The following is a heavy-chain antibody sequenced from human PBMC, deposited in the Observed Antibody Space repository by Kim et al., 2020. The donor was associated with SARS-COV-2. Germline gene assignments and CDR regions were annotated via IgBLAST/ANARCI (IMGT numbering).Heavy chain of an antibody. Sequence: GGSLRLSCAASGFTFSSYATHWVRQAPGKGLEWVAVISYDGSNKYYSDSVKGRFTISRDNSKNTLYLQMNSLRAEDTAVYYCARGTATVTTGIYYYYGMGKWGHGTTVNVSS. CDR1: GFTFSSYA. CDR3: ARGTATVTTGIYYYYGMGK. V-gene: IGHV3-30*04. D-gene: IGHD4-4*01. J-gene: IGHJ6*01. CDR2: ISYDGSNK.